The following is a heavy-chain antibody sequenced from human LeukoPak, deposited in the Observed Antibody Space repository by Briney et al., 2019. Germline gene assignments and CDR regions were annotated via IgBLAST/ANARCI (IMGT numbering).Heavy chain of an antibody. V-gene: IGHV3-48*03. J-gene: IGHJ5*02. D-gene: IGHD2-2*01. CDR1: GFTFSSYE. Sequence: GSLRLSCAAPGFTFSSYEMNWVRPAPGKGVGWVSYIITGGSTIYYTDSVKGRFTISRDNAKNSLYLQMNSLRAEDTAVYYCARAGCSSSSCPYRNWFDHWGQGTLVTVSS. CDR3: ARAGCSSSSCPYRNWFDH. CDR2: IITGGSTI.